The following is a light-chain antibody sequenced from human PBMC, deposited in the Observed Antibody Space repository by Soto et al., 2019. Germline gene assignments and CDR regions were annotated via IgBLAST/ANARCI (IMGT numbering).Light chain of an antibody. V-gene: IGKV1-5*01. Sequence: DIQMTQSPSTLSASVGDSVTITCRASQSVNNCVAWYQQKPGKAPRLLIYDASSLESGVPSRFSGSGSGTDFTLTISSLQPDDFATYYCQRYNSYSRTFGQGTKVEIK. J-gene: IGKJ1*01. CDR1: QSVNNC. CDR2: DAS. CDR3: QRYNSYSRT.